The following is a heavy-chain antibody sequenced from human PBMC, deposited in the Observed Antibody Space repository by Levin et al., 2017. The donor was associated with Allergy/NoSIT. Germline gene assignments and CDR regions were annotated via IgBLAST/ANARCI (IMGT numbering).Heavy chain of an antibody. Sequence: PSETLSLTCAVYGGSFSGYYWSWIRQPPGKGLEWIGEINHSGSTNYNPSLKSRVTISVDTSKNQFSLKLSSVTAADTAVYYCASIAVGRGDYWGQGTLVTVSS. D-gene: IGHD6-19*01. CDR2: INHSGST. V-gene: IGHV4-34*01. CDR1: GGSFSGYY. J-gene: IGHJ4*02. CDR3: ASIAVGRGDY.